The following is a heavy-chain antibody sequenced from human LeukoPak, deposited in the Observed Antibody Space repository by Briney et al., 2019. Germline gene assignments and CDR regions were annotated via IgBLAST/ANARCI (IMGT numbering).Heavy chain of an antibody. D-gene: IGHD6-13*01. J-gene: IGHJ6*02. V-gene: IGHV1-18*01. CDR3: ARDSSSWYYYFYGMDV. CDR2: ISVYNDNT. Sequence: ASVKVSCKASGYTFNIYGIGWVRQAPGQGLEWMGWISVYNDNTNYAQKFQGRVTMTTDTSTSTAYMELRSLRSDDTAVYFCARDSSSWYYYFYGMDVWGQGTTVTVSS. CDR1: GYTFNIYG.